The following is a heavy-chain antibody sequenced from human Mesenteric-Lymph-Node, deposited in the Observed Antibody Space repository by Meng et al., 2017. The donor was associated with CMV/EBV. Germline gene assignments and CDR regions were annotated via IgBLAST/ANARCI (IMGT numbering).Heavy chain of an antibody. CDR3: ARSSFYDFWSGYTYYFDY. CDR2: IYYSGST. Sequence: GSLRLSCTVSGGSVSNIDYYWSWLRQTPGKGLEWIGYIYYSGSTNYNPSLKSRVTISVDTSKNQFSLKLSSVTAADTAVYYCARSSFYDFWSGYTYYFDYWGQGTLVTVSS. J-gene: IGHJ4*02. CDR1: GGSVSNIDYY. V-gene: IGHV4-61*08. D-gene: IGHD3-3*01.